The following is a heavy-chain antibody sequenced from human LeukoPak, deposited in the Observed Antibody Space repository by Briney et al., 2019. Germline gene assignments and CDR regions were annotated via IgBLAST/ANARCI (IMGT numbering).Heavy chain of an antibody. CDR3: ARVIGWDEPFDL. CDR1: GFTPSNYW. D-gene: IGHD1-26*01. J-gene: IGHJ3*01. V-gene: IGHV3-74*01. CDR2: INTDGSST. Sequence: PGGSLRLSCAASGFTPSNYWIHWVRQAPGKGLVWVSRINTDGSSTNYADSVRGRFTVSRDNAKNTLYLQMNSLRVEDTAVYYCARVIGWDEPFDLWGHGTLVTVSS.